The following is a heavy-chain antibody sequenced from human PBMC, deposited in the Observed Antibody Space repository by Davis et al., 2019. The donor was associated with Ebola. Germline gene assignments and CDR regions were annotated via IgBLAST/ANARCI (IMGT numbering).Heavy chain of an antibody. CDR3: VKGWLVHDF. CDR1: GFTFSNYG. J-gene: IGHJ4*02. Sequence: GSLKISCSASGFTFSNYGIHWVRQAPGKGLEYVSAIKSNGDSANYADSVKGRFTVSRDNSKNTVYLQMTRLKVEDTALYYCVKGWLVHDFWGQGTLVTVSS. D-gene: IGHD6-6*01. CDR2: IKSNGDSA. V-gene: IGHV3-64D*08.